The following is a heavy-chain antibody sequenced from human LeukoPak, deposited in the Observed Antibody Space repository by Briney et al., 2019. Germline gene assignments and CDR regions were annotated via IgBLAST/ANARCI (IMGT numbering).Heavy chain of an antibody. D-gene: IGHD3-3*01. CDR3: ARGELRSFFDL. Sequence: SETLSLTCTVSGGSLSSYYWSWIRQPPGKGLEWIGYIYYSGSTTYNPSLKSRVTISVDTSKNQFSLKLSSVTAADTAVYYCARGELRSFFDLWGQGTLVTVSS. CDR2: IYYSGST. J-gene: IGHJ5*02. CDR1: GGSLSSYY. V-gene: IGHV4-59*01.